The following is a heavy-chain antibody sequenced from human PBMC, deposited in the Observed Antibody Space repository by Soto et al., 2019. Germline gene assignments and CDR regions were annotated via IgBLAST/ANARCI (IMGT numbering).Heavy chain of an antibody. CDR3: ARDRDWGGIVGTSGGFDY. CDR2: ISYDGTYK. V-gene: IGHV3-30-3*01. CDR1: GFTFNNYA. J-gene: IGHJ4*02. Sequence: QAQLVESGGGVVQPGRSLRLSCAASGFTFNNYAMHWVRQAPGKGLEWVAVISYDGTYKYYADSVKGRFTISRDNSRNTLDLQMNSLRAEDTAVFYCARDRDWGGIVGTSGGFDYWGQGTLVTVSS. D-gene: IGHD5-12*01.